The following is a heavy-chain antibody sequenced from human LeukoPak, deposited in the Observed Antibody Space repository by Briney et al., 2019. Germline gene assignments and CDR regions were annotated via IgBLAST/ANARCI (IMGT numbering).Heavy chain of an antibody. D-gene: IGHD6-19*01. V-gene: IGHV4-39*02. CDR1: GGSISSSSYY. CDR2: IYYSGST. Sequence: SETLSLTCTVSGGSISSSSYYWGWIRQPPGKGLEWIGSIYYSGSTYYNPSLKSRVTISVDTSKDQFSLKLSSVTAADTAVYYCAREGIAVAGLFGYWGQGSLVTVSS. J-gene: IGHJ4*02. CDR3: AREGIAVAGLFGY.